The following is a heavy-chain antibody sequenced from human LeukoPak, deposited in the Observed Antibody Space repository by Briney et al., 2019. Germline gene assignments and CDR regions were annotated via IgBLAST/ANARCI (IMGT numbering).Heavy chain of an antibody. CDR1: GVSISSSSYY. D-gene: IGHD7-27*01. J-gene: IGHJ4*02. CDR3: ASRKLGNDY. CDR2: IYYSGST. Sequence: SETLSLTCTVSGVSISSSSYYWGWIRQPPGKGLEWIGSIYYSGSTYYNPSLKSRVTISADTSKNQFSLNLSSVTAADTAVYYCASRKLGNDYWGQGTLVTVSS. V-gene: IGHV4-39*07.